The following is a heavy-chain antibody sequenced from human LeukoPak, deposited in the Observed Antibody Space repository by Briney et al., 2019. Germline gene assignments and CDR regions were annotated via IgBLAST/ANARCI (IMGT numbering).Heavy chain of an antibody. J-gene: IGHJ3*02. D-gene: IGHD5/OR15-5a*01. CDR2: IYYSGST. Sequence: PSETLSLTCTVSGGSISRYYWSWIRQPPGKGLEWIGYIYYSGSTNYNPSLKSRVTISVDTSKNQFSLKLSSVTAADTAVYYCARSSSRSYAFDIWGQGTMVTVSS. CDR1: GGSISRYY. V-gene: IGHV4-59*01. CDR3: ARSSSRSYAFDI.